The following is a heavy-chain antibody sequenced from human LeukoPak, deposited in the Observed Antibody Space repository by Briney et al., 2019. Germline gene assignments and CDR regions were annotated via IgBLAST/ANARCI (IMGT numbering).Heavy chain of an antibody. CDR3: ARQSSGWYDYFDY. CDR1: GGSIRSSYYY. J-gene: IGHJ4*02. Sequence: SETLSLTCTVSGGSIRSSYYYWGWIRQPPGKGLEWIGSIYYSGSTYYNPSLKSRVTISVDTSKNQFSLKLSSVTAADTAVYYCARQSSGWYDYFDYWGQGTLVTVSS. V-gene: IGHV4-39*01. D-gene: IGHD6-19*01. CDR2: IYYSGST.